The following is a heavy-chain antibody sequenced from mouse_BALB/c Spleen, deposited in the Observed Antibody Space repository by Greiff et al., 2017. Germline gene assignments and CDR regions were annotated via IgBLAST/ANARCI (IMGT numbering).Heavy chain of an antibody. D-gene: IGHD2-14*01. CDR3: AREGPYRFYAMDY. CDR1: GFNIKDTY. V-gene: IGHV14-3*02. Sequence: EVKVVESGAELVKPGASVKLSCTASGFNIKDTYMHWVKQRPEQGLEWIGRIDPANGNTKYDPKFQGKATITADTSSNTAYLQLSSLTSEDTAVYYCAREGPYRFYAMDYWGQGTSVTVSS. J-gene: IGHJ4*01. CDR2: IDPANGNT.